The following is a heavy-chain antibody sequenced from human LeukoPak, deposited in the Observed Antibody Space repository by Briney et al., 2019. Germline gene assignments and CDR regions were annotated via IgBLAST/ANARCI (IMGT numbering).Heavy chain of an antibody. CDR3: AKWGDYDVFTGYYDADY. J-gene: IGHJ4*02. CDR2: ITGSDGST. D-gene: IGHD3-9*01. CDR1: GFTFSNYA. Sequence: GGSLRLSCAASGFTFSNYAMSWVRQAPGKGLGWVSAITGSDGSTYYANSVKGRFTISRDNSKNTLYLQMNSLRAEDTAIYSCAKWGDYDVFTGYYDADYWGQGTLVTVSS. V-gene: IGHV3-23*01.